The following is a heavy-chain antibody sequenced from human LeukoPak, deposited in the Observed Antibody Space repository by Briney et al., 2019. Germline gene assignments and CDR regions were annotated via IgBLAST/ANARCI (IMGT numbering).Heavy chain of an antibody. CDR1: GFTFSSYA. V-gene: IGHV3-30-3*01. CDR2: ISYDGSNK. J-gene: IGHJ6*02. D-gene: IGHD6-6*01. Sequence: GGSLRHSCAASGFTFSSYAMHWVRQAPGKGLEWVAVISYDGSNKYYADSVKGRFTISRDNSKNTLYLQMNSLRAEDTAVYYCANGARPYYYYYGMDVWGQGTTVTVSS. CDR3: ANGARPYYYYYGMDV.